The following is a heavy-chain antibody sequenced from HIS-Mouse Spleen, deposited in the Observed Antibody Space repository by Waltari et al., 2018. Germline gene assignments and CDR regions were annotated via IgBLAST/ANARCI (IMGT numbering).Heavy chain of an antibody. CDR1: GFTFSSSG. D-gene: IGHD6-19*01. J-gene: IGHJ4*02. CDR3: AKASSGWLDY. V-gene: IGHV3-30*18. CDR2: ISYDGSNK. Sequence: QVQLVESGGGVVQPGRSLRLSCAASGFTFSSSGRHWVRQAPGKGVEGVAVISYDGSNKYYADAVKGRFTISRENSKNTLYLQMNSLRAEDTAVDYCAKASSGWLDYWGQGTLVTVSS.